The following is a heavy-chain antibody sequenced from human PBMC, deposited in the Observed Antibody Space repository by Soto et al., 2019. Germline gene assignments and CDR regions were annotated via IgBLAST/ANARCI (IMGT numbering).Heavy chain of an antibody. CDR3: GKDQAARWWEGMGD. Sequence: QVQLVQSGGGVVRPGRSLRLSCAVSGFTFSSYGMHWVRQAPGKGLEWVAVISYDGSNQYYADSVNGRFTISRDNSENTLYLQMNSLRTDDTAMYYCGKDQAARWWEGMGDLGQGTLVTVSS. D-gene: IGHD1-26*01. V-gene: IGHV3-30*18. CDR1: GFTFSSYG. J-gene: IGHJ4*02. CDR2: ISYDGSNQ.